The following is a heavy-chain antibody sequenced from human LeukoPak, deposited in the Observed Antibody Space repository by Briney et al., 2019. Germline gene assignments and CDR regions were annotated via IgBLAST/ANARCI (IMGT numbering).Heavy chain of an antibody. D-gene: IGHD1-26*01. CDR2: INPSGGST. CDR3: ARVLGSGSYLDY. V-gene: IGHV1-46*01. J-gene: IGHJ4*02. Sequence: ASVKVSCKASRYTFTDYYIHWVRQAPGQGLGWMGIINPSGGSTSYAQKFQGRVTMTRDTSTSTVYMELSSLRSEDTAVYYCARVLGSGSYLDYWGQGTLVTVSS. CDR1: RYTFTDYY.